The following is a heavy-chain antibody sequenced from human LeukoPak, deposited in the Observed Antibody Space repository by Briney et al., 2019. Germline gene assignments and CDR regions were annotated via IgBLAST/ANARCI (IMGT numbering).Heavy chain of an antibody. CDR3: ALSRHGELRLGELSLNY. Sequence: PGGSLRLSCAASGFTVSSNYMSWVRRAPGKGLEWVSVIYSGGSTYYADSVKGRFTISRDNSKNTLYLQTNSLRAEDTAVYYCALSRHGELRLGELSLNYWGQGTLVTVSS. D-gene: IGHD3-16*02. J-gene: IGHJ4*02. V-gene: IGHV3-53*01. CDR1: GFTVSSNY. CDR2: IYSGGST.